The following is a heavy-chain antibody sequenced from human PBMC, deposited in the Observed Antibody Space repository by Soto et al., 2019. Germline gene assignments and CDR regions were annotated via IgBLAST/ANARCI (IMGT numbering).Heavy chain of an antibody. V-gene: IGHV4-59*12. CDR1: GDAISRFY. Sequence: QVQLQESGPGLVKPSETLSLTCSVSGDAISRFYWPWVRQPPGKGLESIGYISNTGSTTYNPSLERRGAISLDASQNRFSLRLISVTAADTAVDYCALVRNDDAGLDYWGQGILVTVSS. J-gene: IGHJ4*02. D-gene: IGHD1-1*01. CDR3: ALVRNDDAGLDY. CDR2: ISNTGST.